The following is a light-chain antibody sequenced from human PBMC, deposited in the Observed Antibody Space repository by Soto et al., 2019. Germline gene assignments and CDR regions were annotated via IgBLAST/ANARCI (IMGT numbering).Light chain of an antibody. CDR1: QGIKNY. Sequence: DNQLTPSPFFLSASVGDRVTITFRASQGIKNYLVWYQKKAGTGPKSLIYAASTLQSGVPSRFSGSGSGTEFTLTISSLQPEDSATYYCRQHNSFPITFGQGTRLEIK. CDR2: AAS. CDR3: RQHNSFPIT. V-gene: IGKV1-9*01. J-gene: IGKJ5*01.